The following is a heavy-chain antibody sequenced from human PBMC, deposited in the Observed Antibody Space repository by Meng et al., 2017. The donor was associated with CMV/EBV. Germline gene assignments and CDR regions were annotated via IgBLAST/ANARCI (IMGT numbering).Heavy chain of an antibody. J-gene: IGHJ5*02. V-gene: IGHV1-2*02. CDR1: GYTFTGYY. CDR2: INPNSGGT. Sequence: QLTPVQPGEALQRLGASVKVSSQATGYTFTGYYMHRVRQAPGQGLEWMGWINPNSGGTNYAQKFPGRVTMTRDTSISTAYMELSRLRSDDTAVYYCARQHNSSSWIINWFDPWGQGTLVTVSS. D-gene: IGHD6-13*01. CDR3: ARQHNSSSWIINWFDP.